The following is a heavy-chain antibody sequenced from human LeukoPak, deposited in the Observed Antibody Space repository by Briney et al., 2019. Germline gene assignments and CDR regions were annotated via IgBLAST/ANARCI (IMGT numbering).Heavy chain of an antibody. CDR2: IYPGDSDT. V-gene: IGHV5-51*01. D-gene: IGHD5-12*01. CDR3: ARAGYSGYETDY. J-gene: IGHJ4*02. Sequence: KRGESLKISCKGFGYAFTTSWIGWVRPMPGKGLEWMGIIYPGDSDTRYSPSFQGQVTISADKSISTAYLQWSSLKASDTAMYYCARAGYSGYETDYWGQGTLVTVSS. CDR1: GYAFTTSW.